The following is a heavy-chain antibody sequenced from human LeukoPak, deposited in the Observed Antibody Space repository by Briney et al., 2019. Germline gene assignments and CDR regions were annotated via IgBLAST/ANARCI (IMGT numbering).Heavy chain of an antibody. V-gene: IGHV1-18*01. J-gene: IGHJ4*02. CDR3: ARDRATSGWYQDDY. CDR1: GYSFTSYG. D-gene: IGHD6-19*01. Sequence: ASVKVSCKAYGYSFTSYGITWVRQAPGQGLEWMGWISGYNGKRNYAQKIQGRVTMTADTSTSTAYMELRSLKSDDTAVYSCARDRATSGWYQDDYWGQGTQVTVSS. CDR2: ISGYNGKR.